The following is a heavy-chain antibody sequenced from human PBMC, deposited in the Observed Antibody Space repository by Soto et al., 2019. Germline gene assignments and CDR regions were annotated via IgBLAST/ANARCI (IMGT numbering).Heavy chain of an antibody. D-gene: IGHD5-18*01. V-gene: IGHV1-18*01. CDR1: GYTFTSYG. CDR2: ISAYNGNT. Sequence: AAVEVSCKASGYTFTSYGSSWVRQAPGQGLEWMGWISAYNGNTNYAQKLQGRVTMTTDTSTSTAYMELRSLRSDDTAVYYCARDQFDSYGPKGGLDYWGQGTLVTVSS. CDR3: ARDQFDSYGPKGGLDY. J-gene: IGHJ4*02.